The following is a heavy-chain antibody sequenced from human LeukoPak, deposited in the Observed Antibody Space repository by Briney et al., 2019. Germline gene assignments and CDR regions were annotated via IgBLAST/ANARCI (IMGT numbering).Heavy chain of an antibody. CDR2: ISYGGSNK. J-gene: IGHJ6*03. V-gene: IGHV3-30*18. CDR1: GFTFSNYG. Sequence: AGGSLRLSCAASGFTFSNYGMHRVGQAPGKGLEWVAVISYGGSNKYYADSVKGRFTISIDNSKNTLYLQMNSLRAEDTAVYYCAKGHYMDVWGKGTTVTVSS. CDR3: AKGHYMDV.